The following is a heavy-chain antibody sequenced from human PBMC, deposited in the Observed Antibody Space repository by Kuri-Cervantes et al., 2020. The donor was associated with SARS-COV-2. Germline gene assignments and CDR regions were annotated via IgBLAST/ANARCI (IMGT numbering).Heavy chain of an antibody. V-gene: IGHV4-39*01. D-gene: IGHD5-24*01. CDR3: ARSRDGYNND. CDR1: GGSISSSSYY. CDR2: IYYSGST. Sequence: SETLSLTCTVSGGSISSSSYYWGWIRQPPGKGLEWIGSIYYSGSTYYNPSLKSRVTISVDTSKNQFSLKLSSVTAAGTAVYYCARSRDGYNNDWGQGTLVTVSS. J-gene: IGHJ4*02.